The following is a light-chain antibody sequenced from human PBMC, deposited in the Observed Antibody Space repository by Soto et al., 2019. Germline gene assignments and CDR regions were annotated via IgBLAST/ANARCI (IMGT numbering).Light chain of an antibody. CDR3: QQYYSYPWT. Sequence: AIRMTQSPSSLSASTGDRVTITCRASQGISSYLAWYQQKPGKAPKLLIYAASTLQSGVPSGFSGSGSGTDFTLTISCLQSEDFATYYCQQYYSYPWTLGQGTKVDI. V-gene: IGKV1-8*01. J-gene: IGKJ1*01. CDR2: AAS. CDR1: QGISSY.